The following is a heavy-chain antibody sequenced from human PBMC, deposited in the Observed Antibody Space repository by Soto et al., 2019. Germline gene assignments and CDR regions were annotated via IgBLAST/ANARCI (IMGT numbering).Heavy chain of an antibody. V-gene: IGHV3-21*01. CDR1: GFTFSSYS. D-gene: IGHD2-15*01. CDR2: ISSSSSYI. Sequence: ESGGGLVKPGGSLRLSCAASGFTFSSYSMNWVRQAPGKGLEWVSSISSSSSYIYYADSVKGRFTISRDNAKNSLYLQMNSLRAEDTAVYYCARERFSDCSGGSCYSYFDYWGQGTLVTVSS. CDR3: ARERFSDCSGGSCYSYFDY. J-gene: IGHJ4*02.